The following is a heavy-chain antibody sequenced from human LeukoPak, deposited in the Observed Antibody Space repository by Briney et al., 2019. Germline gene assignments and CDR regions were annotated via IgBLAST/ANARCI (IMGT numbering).Heavy chain of an antibody. J-gene: IGHJ4*02. CDR1: GFTFSSYE. CDR3: ARGRDTGDFAYDY. Sequence: GGSLRLSCAASGFTFSSYEMNWVRQAPGKGLEWVSYISSSGSTIYYADSVKGRFTISRDNAKNPLYLQMNSLRAEDTAVYYCARGRDTGDFAYDYWGQGTLVTVSS. D-gene: IGHD5-18*01. CDR2: ISSSGSTI. V-gene: IGHV3-48*03.